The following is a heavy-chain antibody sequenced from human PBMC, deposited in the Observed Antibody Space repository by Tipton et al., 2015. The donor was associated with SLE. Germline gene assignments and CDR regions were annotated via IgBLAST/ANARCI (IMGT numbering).Heavy chain of an antibody. V-gene: IGHV3-48*03. CDR3: AREGPTVTTPKDDLDY. D-gene: IGHD4-17*01. J-gene: IGHJ4*02. CDR1: GFTFSSYE. CDR2: ISSSGSTI. Sequence: SLRLSCAASGFTFSSYEMNWVRQAPGKGLEWVSYISSSGSTIYYADSVKGRFTISRDNAKNSLYLQMNSLRAEDTAVYYCAREGPTVTTPKDDLDYWGQGTLVTVSS.